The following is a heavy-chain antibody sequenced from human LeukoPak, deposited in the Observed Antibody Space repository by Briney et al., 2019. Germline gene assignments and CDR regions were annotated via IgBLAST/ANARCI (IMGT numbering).Heavy chain of an antibody. D-gene: IGHD1-14*01. Sequence: PGGSLRLSCAASGFTFSNYWLSWVRQAPGKGLEWVANIKPDGSEKYYVDSVKGRFTISRDNAKNSLYLEMNSLRAEDTAVYYCARMLEQPTTLYNWFDPWGQGTLVTVSS. CDR2: IKPDGSEK. V-gene: IGHV3-7*01. CDR3: ARMLEQPTTLYNWFDP. J-gene: IGHJ5*02. CDR1: GFTFSNYW.